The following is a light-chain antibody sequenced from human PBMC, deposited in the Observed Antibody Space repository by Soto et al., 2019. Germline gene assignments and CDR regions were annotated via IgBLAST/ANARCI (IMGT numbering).Light chain of an antibody. CDR3: QQYNSYWT. CDR2: VAS. Sequence: DIPMTQSPSSLAASVGVRVTITCRASQSISSYLNWYQQKPGKAPNLLIYVASSLESGVPSRFSGSGSGTEFTLTISSLQPDDFATYYCQQYNSYWTFGQGTKVDI. V-gene: IGKV1-5*01. J-gene: IGKJ1*01. CDR1: QSISSY.